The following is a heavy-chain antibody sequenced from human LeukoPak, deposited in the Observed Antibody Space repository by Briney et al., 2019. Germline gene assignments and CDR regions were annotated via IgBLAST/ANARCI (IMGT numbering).Heavy chain of an antibody. V-gene: IGHV3-21*01. CDR2: ITASSSYI. CDR1: GFTFSSYT. Sequence: GGSLRLSCAASGFTFSSYTMNWVRQDPGKGLEWVSSITASSSYIFYADSLKGRFTISRDNAKNSLYLQMKSLRAEDTAVYYCAREAGSGSYYTGVIDYWGLGTLVTVSS. CDR3: AREAGSGSYYTGVIDY. D-gene: IGHD3-10*01. J-gene: IGHJ4*02.